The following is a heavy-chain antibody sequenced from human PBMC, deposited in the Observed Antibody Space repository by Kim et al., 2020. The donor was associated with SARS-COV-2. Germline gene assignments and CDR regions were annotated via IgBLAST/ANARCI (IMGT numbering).Heavy chain of an antibody. CDR1: GFTFSSYA. Sequence: GGSLRLSCAASGFTFSSYAMSWVRQAPGKGLEWVSAISGSGGSTYYADSVKGRFTISRDNSKNTLYLQMNSLRAEDTAVYYCAKTPRTPRFGELGILVGYYYYGMDVWGQGTTVTVSS. CDR2: ISGSGGST. D-gene: IGHD3-10*01. V-gene: IGHV3-23*01. J-gene: IGHJ6*02. CDR3: AKTPRTPRFGELGILVGYYYYGMDV.